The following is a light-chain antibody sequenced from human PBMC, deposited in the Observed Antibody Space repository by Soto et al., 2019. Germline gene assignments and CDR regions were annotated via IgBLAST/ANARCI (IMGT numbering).Light chain of an antibody. CDR2: DVS. J-gene: IGKJ5*01. V-gene: IGKV3-11*01. CDR3: QQRSDWPLT. Sequence: EIMMTQCPATLSVSPGERATLSCRASQSVSSSLAWYQQKPGQAPRLLIYDVSNRASGIPARFSGSGSETDFTLTISSLEPEDFAVYYCQQRSDWPLTFGQGTRLEIK. CDR1: QSVSSS.